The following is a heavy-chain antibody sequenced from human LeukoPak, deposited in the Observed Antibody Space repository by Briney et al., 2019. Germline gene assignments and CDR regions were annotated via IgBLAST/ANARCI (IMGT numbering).Heavy chain of an antibody. J-gene: IGHJ4*02. CDR3: AKSHASIWNVYDY. D-gene: IGHD1-1*01. CDR2: ITAGGDGT. V-gene: IGHV3-23*01. CDR1: GFTFSGYA. Sequence: VQPGGSLRLSCAASGFTFSGYAMSWVRLAPGKGLEWVSAITAGGDGTYYADSVKGRFTISRDNLKNMVFLQMNSLRAEDAAIYYCAKSHASIWNVYDYWGQGTLVTVSS.